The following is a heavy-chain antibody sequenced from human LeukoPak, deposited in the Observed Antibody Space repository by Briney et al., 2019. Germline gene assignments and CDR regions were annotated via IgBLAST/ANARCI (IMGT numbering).Heavy chain of an antibody. CDR2: IRYDGSNK. D-gene: IGHD2-2*01. CDR3: ANDIVVVPAAKTLFDY. V-gene: IGHV3-30*02. Sequence: GGSLRLSCAASGFTFSSYGMHWVRQAPGKGLEWVAFIRYDGSNKYYADSVKGRFTISRDNSKNTLYLQMNSLRAEDTAVYYRANDIVVVPAAKTLFDYWGQGTLVTVSS. CDR1: GFTFSSYG. J-gene: IGHJ4*02.